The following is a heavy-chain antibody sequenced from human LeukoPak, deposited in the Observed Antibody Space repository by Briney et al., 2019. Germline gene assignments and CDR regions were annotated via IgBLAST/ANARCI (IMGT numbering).Heavy chain of an antibody. CDR1: GYTFTGYD. CDR2: MNPYSGNT. Sequence: ASVKVSCKASGYTFTGYDINWVRQATGQGLEWMGWMNPYSGNTGYAQKFQGRVAMTRDTSMTTAYMELRSLTSEDTAVYYCVRRLDTIEFDPWGQGTLVTVSS. CDR3: VRRLDTIEFDP. V-gene: IGHV1-8*01. J-gene: IGHJ5*02. D-gene: IGHD5-12*01.